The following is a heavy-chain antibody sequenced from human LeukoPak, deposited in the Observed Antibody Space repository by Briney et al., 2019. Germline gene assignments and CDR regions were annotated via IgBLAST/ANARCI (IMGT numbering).Heavy chain of an antibody. D-gene: IGHD1-1*01. J-gene: IGHJ4*02. Sequence: PGRSLRLSCAAPGIPFSSFGMHWLRQAPGKGLEWVAVIWYDGSNKYYADSVKGRFTISRDNSKNTLYLQMNSLRAEDTAVYYCAKDVTTGTLALDYWGQGTLVTVSS. CDR2: IWYDGSNK. V-gene: IGHV3-33*06. CDR3: AKDVTTGTLALDY. CDR1: GIPFSSFG.